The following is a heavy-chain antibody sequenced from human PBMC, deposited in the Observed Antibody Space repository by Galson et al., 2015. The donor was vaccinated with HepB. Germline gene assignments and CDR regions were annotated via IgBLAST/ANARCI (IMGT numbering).Heavy chain of an antibody. CDR3: AREGHWGYYMDV. V-gene: IGHV1-3*01. D-gene: IGHD7-27*01. CDR1: GYTFTSYA. CDR2: INAGNGNT. Sequence: SVKVSCKASGYTFTSYALHWVRRAPGQRLEWMGWINAGNGNTKYSQKFQGRVTITRDTSASTAYMELSSLRSEDTAVYYCAREGHWGYYMDVWGKGTTVTVSS. J-gene: IGHJ6*03.